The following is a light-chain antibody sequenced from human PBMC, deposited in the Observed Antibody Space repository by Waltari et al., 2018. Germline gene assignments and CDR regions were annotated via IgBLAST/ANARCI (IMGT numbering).Light chain of an antibody. CDR3: QLYGRSLGLT. V-gene: IGKV3-20*01. CDR1: QSVSSIY. J-gene: IGKJ5*01. CDR2: AAS. Sequence: IVLTQSPGTLSLSPGERATLSCRASQSVSSIYLVWYQQKPGQAPRLLIYAASNRATGTPDRFSGSGSGTEFTLTISRLEPEDFAVYYCQLYGRSLGLTFGQGTRQE.